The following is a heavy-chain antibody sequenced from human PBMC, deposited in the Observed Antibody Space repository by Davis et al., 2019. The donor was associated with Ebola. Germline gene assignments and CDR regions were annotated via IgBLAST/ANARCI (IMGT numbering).Heavy chain of an antibody. CDR3: ARVGSGYDLGV. CDR1: GFTFSSYG. D-gene: IGHD5-12*01. Sequence: GESLKISCAASGFTFSSYGMHWVRQAPGKGLEWVAVIWYDGSNKYYVDSVKGRFTISRDNAKNSLYLQMNSLRAEDTAVYYCARVGSGYDLGVWGQGTTVTVSS. CDR2: IWYDGSNK. J-gene: IGHJ6*02. V-gene: IGHV3-33*01.